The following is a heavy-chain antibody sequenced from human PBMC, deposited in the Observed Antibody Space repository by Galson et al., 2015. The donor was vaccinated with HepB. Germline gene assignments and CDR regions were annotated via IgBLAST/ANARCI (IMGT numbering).Heavy chain of an antibody. CDR1: GGPISSSNW. D-gene: IGHD1-1*01. Sequence: ETQSLTCAVSGGPISSSNWWSWVRQPPGKGLEWIGEIYHSGSTNYNPSLKSLVTISRDNSKNTLYLQMNSLRAEDTALYYCAKDPGDTTWYFDLWGRGTLVTVSS. CDR2: IYHSGST. CDR3: AKDPGDTTWYFDL. V-gene: IGHV4-4*02. J-gene: IGHJ2*01.